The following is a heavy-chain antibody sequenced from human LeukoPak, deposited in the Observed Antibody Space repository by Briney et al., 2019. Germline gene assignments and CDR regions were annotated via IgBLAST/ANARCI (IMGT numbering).Heavy chain of an antibody. J-gene: IGHJ3*02. D-gene: IGHD3-10*01. V-gene: IGHV1-24*01. CDR3: ATVEFGYDYGSGSYAFDI. CDR2: FDPEDGET. Sequence: ASVKVSCKVSGYTLTELSMHWVRQAPGKGLEWMGGFDPEDGETIYAQKFQGRVTMTEDTSTDTAYMELSSLRSEDTAVYYCATVEFGYDYGSGSYAFDIWGQGTMVTVSS. CDR1: GYTLTELS.